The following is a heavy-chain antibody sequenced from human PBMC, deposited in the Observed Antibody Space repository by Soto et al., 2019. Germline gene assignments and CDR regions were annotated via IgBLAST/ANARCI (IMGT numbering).Heavy chain of an antibody. CDR3: ARFRRGYSYGYPSYY. CDR2: INHSGST. CDR1: GGSFSGYY. V-gene: IGHV4-34*01. D-gene: IGHD5-18*01. Sequence: SETLSLTCAVYGGSFSGYYWSWIRQPPGKGLEWIGEINHSGSTNYNPSLKSRVTISVDTSKNQFSLKLSSVTAADTAVYYCARFRRGYSYGYPSYYWGQGTLVTVSS. J-gene: IGHJ4*02.